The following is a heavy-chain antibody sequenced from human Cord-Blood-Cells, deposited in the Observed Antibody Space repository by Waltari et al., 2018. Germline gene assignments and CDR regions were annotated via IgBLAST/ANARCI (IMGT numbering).Heavy chain of an antibody. CDR1: GGPIRSSSYY. CDR2: IYYSGST. J-gene: IGHJ2*01. D-gene: IGHD6-19*01. CDR3: AKYSSGWYWYFDL. V-gene: IGHV4-39*01. Sequence: QLQLLESGPGLVKPSVTLSLTCTVPGGPIRSSSYYLGWIRQPPGKGLEWIGSIYYSGSTYYNPSLKSRVTISVDTSKNQFSLKLSSVTAADTAVYYCAKYSSGWYWYFDLWGRGTLVTVSS.